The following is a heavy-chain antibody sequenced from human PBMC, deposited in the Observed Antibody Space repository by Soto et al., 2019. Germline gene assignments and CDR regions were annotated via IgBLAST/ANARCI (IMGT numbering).Heavy chain of an antibody. V-gene: IGHV3-30*18. Sequence: TGGSLRLSCAASGFTFSSYGMHWVRQAPGKGLEWVAVISYDGSNKYYADSVKGRFTISRDNSKNTLYLQMNSLRAEDTAVYYCAKDHENTIRKYQLAFDYWGQGTLVTVSS. CDR1: GFTFSSYG. CDR3: AKDHENTIRKYQLAFDY. J-gene: IGHJ4*02. D-gene: IGHD2-2*01. CDR2: ISYDGSNK.